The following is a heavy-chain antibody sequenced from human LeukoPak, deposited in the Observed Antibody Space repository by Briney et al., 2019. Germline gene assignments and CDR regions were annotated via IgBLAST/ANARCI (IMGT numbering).Heavy chain of an antibody. D-gene: IGHD3-22*01. J-gene: IGHJ4*02. V-gene: IGHV3-53*05. CDR1: GFTVSSNY. CDR2: IYSGGST. CDR3: AKSGGYYYDSSGPDY. Sequence: PGGSLRLSCAASGFTVSSNYMSWVRQAPGKGLEWVSVIYSGGSTYYADSVKGRFTISRDNAKNSLYLQMNSLRAEDTALYYCAKSGGYYYDSSGPDYWGQGTLVTVSS.